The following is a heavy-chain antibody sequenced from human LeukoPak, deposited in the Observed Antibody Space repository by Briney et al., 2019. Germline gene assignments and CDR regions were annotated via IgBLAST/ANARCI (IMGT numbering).Heavy chain of an antibody. V-gene: IGHV4-34*01. CDR1: GGSFSGYY. D-gene: IGHD2-21*01. CDR3: ARVGWGLWWSVAADAFDI. J-gene: IGHJ3*02. Sequence: SETLSLTCAVSGGSFSGYYWSWIRQPPGKGLEWIGEINHSGSTNYNPSLKSRVTISVDTSKNQFSLKLSSVTAADTAVYYCARVGWGLWWSVAADAFDIWGQGTMVTVSS. CDR2: INHSGST.